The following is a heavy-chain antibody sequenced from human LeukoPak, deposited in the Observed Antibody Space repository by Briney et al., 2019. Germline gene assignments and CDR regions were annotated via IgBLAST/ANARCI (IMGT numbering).Heavy chain of an antibody. Sequence: AASVRVSCKASGYTFTSYGISWVRQAPGQGLEWMGWISAYNGNTNYAQKFQGRATMTEDTSTDTAYMELSSLRSEDTAVYYCATVEAAGGVDYWGQGTLVTVSS. J-gene: IGHJ4*02. D-gene: IGHD6-13*01. CDR2: ISAYNGNT. V-gene: IGHV1-18*01. CDR3: ATVEAAGGVDY. CDR1: GYTFTSYG.